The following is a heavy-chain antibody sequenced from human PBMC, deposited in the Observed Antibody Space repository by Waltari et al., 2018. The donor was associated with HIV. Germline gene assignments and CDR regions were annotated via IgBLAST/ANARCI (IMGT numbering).Heavy chain of an antibody. CDR2: INHSGST. CDR3: ARGLVVAATNEGRFDY. Sequence: QVQLQQWGAGLLKPSETLSLTCAVYGGSFSGYYWSWLRQPPGKGLEWIGEINHSGSTNYNPSLKSRVTISVDTSKNQFSLKLSSVTAADTAVYYCARGLVVAATNEGRFDYWGQGTLVTVSS. D-gene: IGHD2-15*01. J-gene: IGHJ4*02. V-gene: IGHV4-34*01. CDR1: GGSFSGYY.